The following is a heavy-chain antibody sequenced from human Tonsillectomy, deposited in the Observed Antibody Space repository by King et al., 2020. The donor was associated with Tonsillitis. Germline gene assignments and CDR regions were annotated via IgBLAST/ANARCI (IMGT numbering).Heavy chain of an antibody. D-gene: IGHD6-19*01. V-gene: IGHV3-11*05. CDR3: ASGRVAITVAGDLGY. CDR1: GFTFSDYY. Sequence: VQLVESGGGLVKPGGSLRLSCAASGFTFSDYYMSWIRQVPGKGLEWISYISSTSSYTNYADSVKGRFTISRDNAKNLLYLQMNSLRADDTALYYCASGRVAITVAGDLGYWGQGTLVTVSS. CDR2: ISSTSSYT. J-gene: IGHJ4*02.